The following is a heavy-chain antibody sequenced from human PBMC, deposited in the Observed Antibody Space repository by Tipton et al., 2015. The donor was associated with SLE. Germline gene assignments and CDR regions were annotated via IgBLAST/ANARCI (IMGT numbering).Heavy chain of an antibody. Sequence: SLRLSCTASGFTFSRYWMTWVRQAPGKGLEWVSAITGSGDRTYYIDSVKGRFTISRDNSKNSLYLQMNGLRAEDTAVYYCARSPVDYWSGYSAWGQGTLVAVSS. J-gene: IGHJ4*02. V-gene: IGHV3-23*01. CDR1: GFTFSRYW. CDR3: ARSPVDYWSGYSA. D-gene: IGHD3-3*01. CDR2: ITGSGDRT.